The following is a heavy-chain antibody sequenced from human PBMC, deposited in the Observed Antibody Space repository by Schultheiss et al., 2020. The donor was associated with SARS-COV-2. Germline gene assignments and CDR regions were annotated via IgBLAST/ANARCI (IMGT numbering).Heavy chain of an antibody. V-gene: IGHV4-34*01. CDR3: ARTGYSSSWYGVY. J-gene: IGHJ4*02. CDR1: GGSFSGYY. D-gene: IGHD6-13*01. Sequence: SETLSLTCAVYGGSFSGYYWSWIRQPPGEGLEWIGEIYHSGSTNYNPSLKSRVTISVDKSKNQFSLKLSSVTAADTAVYYCARTGYSSSWYGVYWGQGTLVTVSS. CDR2: IYHSGST.